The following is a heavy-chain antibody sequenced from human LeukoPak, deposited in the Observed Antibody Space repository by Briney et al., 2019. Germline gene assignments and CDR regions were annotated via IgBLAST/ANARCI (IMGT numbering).Heavy chain of an antibody. Sequence: GESLKISCKGSGYSFTGYWIGWVRQMPGKGLEYMGIIYPGDSDTTYSPSFQVQVTISADKSISTAYLQWTSLKASDTAMYFCARHRDDSSAFDIWGQGTMVTVSS. CDR1: GYSFTGYW. CDR3: ARHRDDSSAFDI. J-gene: IGHJ3*02. V-gene: IGHV5-51*01. D-gene: IGHD4-11*01. CDR2: IYPGDSDT.